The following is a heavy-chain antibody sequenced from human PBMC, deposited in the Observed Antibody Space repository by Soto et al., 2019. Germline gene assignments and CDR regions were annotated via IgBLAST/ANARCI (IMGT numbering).Heavy chain of an antibody. CDR2: MNAKSGDT. CDR3: ARGNPFNYAGFDV. J-gene: IGHJ6*02. CDR1: GYTFSDFD. Sequence: ASVKVSCKASGYTFSDFDINWLRQAAGQGPEWMGWMNAKSGDTFSAQRLQGKFNMTWDTSLSTAYMEVGSLTSDDAAIYYCARGNPFNYAGFDVWGQGPTVTVYS. V-gene: IGHV1-8*01. D-gene: IGHD3-16*01.